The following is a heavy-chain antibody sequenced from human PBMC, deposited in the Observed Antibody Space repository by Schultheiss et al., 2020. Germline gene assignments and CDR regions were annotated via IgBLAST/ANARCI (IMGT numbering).Heavy chain of an antibody. CDR3: AKDHYCSSTSCYLPYYYYGMDV. CDR1: GFTFSDYY. Sequence: GESLKISCAAAGFTFSDYYMSWVRQAPGKGLEWVSYISSSGVSIYYADSVKGRFTISRDNSKNTLYLQMNSLRAEDTAVYYCAKDHYCSSTSCYLPYYYYGMDVWGQGTTVTVSS. J-gene: IGHJ6*02. V-gene: IGHV3-11*04. CDR2: ISSSGVSI. D-gene: IGHD2-2*01.